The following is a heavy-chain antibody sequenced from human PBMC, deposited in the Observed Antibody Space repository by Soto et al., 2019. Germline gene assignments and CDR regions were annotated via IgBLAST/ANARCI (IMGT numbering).Heavy chain of an antibody. J-gene: IGHJ3*02. CDR1: GFTFSSYA. CDR2: ISGSGGST. CDR3: AKDVRDIVVVVAAINDAFDI. V-gene: IGHV3-23*01. D-gene: IGHD2-15*01. Sequence: GGSLRLSCAASGFTFSSYAMSWVRQAPGKGLEWVSAISGSGGSTYYADSVKGRFTISRDNSKNTLYLQMNSLRAEDTAVYYCAKDVRDIVVVVAAINDAFDIWGQGTMVTVSS.